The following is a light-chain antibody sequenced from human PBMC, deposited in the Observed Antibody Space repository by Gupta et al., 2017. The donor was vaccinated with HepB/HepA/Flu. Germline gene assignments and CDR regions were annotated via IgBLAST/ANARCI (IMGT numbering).Light chain of an antibody. J-gene: IGKJ2*01. CDR2: DTS. CDR3: QQRSNWPPST. CDR1: QSVSSY. Sequence: EIVLTQSPATLSLSPGERATLSCRASQSVSSYLAWYQQKPGQAPRLLIYDTSNRATGITARFSGSGSGKDFTLTISSREPEDFAVYYCQQRSNWPPSTFGQGTKLEIK. V-gene: IGKV3-11*01.